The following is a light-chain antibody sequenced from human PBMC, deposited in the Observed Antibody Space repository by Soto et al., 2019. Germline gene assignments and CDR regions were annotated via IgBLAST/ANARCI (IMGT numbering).Light chain of an antibody. CDR3: CSYAGSSTHAV. Sequence: QSALTQPASVSGSPGQSTTISCTGTSSDVGSYNLVSWYQQHPGKAPKLMIYEGSKRPSGVSNRFSGSKSGNTASLTMSGLQAEDEADYYCCSYAGSSTHAVFGGGTKLTVL. CDR1: SSDVGSYNL. J-gene: IGLJ2*01. CDR2: EGS. V-gene: IGLV2-23*01.